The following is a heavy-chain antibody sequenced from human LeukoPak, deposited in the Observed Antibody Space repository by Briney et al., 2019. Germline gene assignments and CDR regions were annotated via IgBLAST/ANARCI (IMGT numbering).Heavy chain of an antibody. D-gene: IGHD1-26*01. Sequence: SETLSLTCAVSGDIISSGYYWAWIRQPPGEGPVWIGSIDHAGVPYYNPSFKSRVTISVDTSQNQFSLRVHSVTAADTAVYYCAREWRELVRGPAVWYFDLWGRGARVTVSS. CDR3: AREWRELVRGPAVWYFDL. CDR1: GDIISSGYY. CDR2: IDHAGVP. V-gene: IGHV4-38-2*02. J-gene: IGHJ2*01.